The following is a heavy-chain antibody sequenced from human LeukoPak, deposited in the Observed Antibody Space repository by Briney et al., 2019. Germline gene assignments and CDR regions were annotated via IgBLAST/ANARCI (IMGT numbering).Heavy chain of an antibody. CDR2: IYSGGST. CDR1: GFTVSSNY. J-gene: IGHJ4*02. Sequence: TGGSLRLSCAASGFTVSSNYMSWVRQAPGKGLEWVSVIYSGGSTHYADSVKGRFTISRDNSKNTLYLQMNSLRAEDTAVYYCARVFPWDYWGQGTLVTVSS. V-gene: IGHV3-53*01. CDR3: ARVFPWDY.